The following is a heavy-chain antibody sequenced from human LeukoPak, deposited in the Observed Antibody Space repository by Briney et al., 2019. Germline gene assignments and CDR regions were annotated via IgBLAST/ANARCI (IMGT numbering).Heavy chain of an antibody. J-gene: IGHJ4*02. CDR2: ISSSSSTI. V-gene: IGHV3-48*04. Sequence: GGSLRLSCTASGFTFSSYSMNWVRQAPGKGLEWVSYISSSSSTIYYADSVKGRFTISRDNAKNSLYLQMNSLRAEDTAVYYCAREVGASEFDYWGQGTLVTVSS. CDR1: GFTFSSYS. D-gene: IGHD1-26*01. CDR3: AREVGASEFDY.